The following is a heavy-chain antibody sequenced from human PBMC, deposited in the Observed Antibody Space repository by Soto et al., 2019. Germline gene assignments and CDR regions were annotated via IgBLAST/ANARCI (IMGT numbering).Heavy chain of an antibody. D-gene: IGHD2-15*01. CDR2: ISGSGGST. CDR3: XNVRPTRFSDY. Sequence: EVQLLESGGGFVQPGGSLRLSCAASGFSFSSFAMTWVRQPPGKGLEWVSTISGSGGSTYYADSVKGRFTISRDSSKNTLHLQMNSLRAXXXXXXXXXNVRPTRFSDYW. J-gene: IGHJ4*01. CDR1: GFSFSSFA. V-gene: IGHV3-23*01.